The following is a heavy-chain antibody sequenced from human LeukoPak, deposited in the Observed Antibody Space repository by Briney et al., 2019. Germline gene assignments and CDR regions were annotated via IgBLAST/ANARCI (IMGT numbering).Heavy chain of an antibody. V-gene: IGHV4-4*07. CDR3: ASVVTATRIFDY. CDR2: IYTSGST. CDR1: GGSISSYY. D-gene: IGHD2-21*02. J-gene: IGHJ4*02. Sequence: PSETLSLTCTVSGGSISSYYWSWIRQPAGKGLEWIGRIYTSGSTNYNPSLKSRVTISVDTSKNQFSPKLSSVTAADTAVYYCASVVTATRIFDYWGQGTLVTVSS.